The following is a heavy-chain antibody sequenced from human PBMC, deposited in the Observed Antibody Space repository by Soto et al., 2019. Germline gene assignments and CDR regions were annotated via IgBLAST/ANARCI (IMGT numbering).Heavy chain of an antibody. D-gene: IGHD5-18*01. CDR2: IYYGST. CDR3: ARGDTTMVYYFDY. Sequence: QVQLQESGPGLVKPSETLSLTCTVSGGSISSYYWCWIRQPPGKGLEWIGYIYYGSTNYNPSLKGLVTISVDTSTNQFSLKLSSVTAADAAVYYCARGDTTMVYYFDYWGQGTLVTVAS. V-gene: IGHV4-59*01. J-gene: IGHJ4*02. CDR1: GGSISSYY.